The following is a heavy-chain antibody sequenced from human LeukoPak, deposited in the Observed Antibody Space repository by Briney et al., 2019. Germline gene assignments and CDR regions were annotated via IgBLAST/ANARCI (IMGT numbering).Heavy chain of an antibody. J-gene: IGHJ4*02. CDR3: ARDSLPLGYCSGGSCRQPDY. Sequence: SETLSLTCAVSGYSISSGYYWGWIRQPPGKGLEWIGSIYHSGNTYYNPSLKSRVTISVDTSKNRFSLNLSSVTAADTAVYYCARDSLPLGYCSGGSCRQPDYWGQGTLVTASS. D-gene: IGHD2-15*01. V-gene: IGHV4-38-2*02. CDR1: GYSISSGYY. CDR2: IYHSGNT.